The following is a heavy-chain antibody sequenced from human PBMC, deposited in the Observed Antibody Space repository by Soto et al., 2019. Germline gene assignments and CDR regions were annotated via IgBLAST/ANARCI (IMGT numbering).Heavy chain of an antibody. CDR3: TNPPYDPLTSKPVFDY. V-gene: IGHV3-23*01. CDR2: ISGSGDST. J-gene: IGHJ4*02. CDR1: GFTFSSCA. Sequence: EVQLLESGGGLVQPGGSLRVSCAASGFTFSSCAMSWVGQAPGKGLEWVSLISGSGDSTYYADSVKGRFTISRDNSKNILYLQMNSLRAEDTAVYYCTNPPYDPLTSKPVFDYWGQGTLVTVSS. D-gene: IGHD3-3*01.